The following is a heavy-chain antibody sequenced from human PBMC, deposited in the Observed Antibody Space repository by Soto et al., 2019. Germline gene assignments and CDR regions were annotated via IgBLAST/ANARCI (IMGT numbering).Heavy chain of an antibody. Sequence: EVQVLESGGGLVQPGGSLRLSCEGSGFTVSSHAMTWIRQAPGKGPEWVSTITADGGTYYADSVKGRFAMSRDTAENTLYLPMNSLGTEVTAAYYCAPHVSCSGGSCQYDAFAIRCQGTMVTVSS. V-gene: IGHV3-23*01. CDR1: GFTVSSHA. CDR3: APHVSCSGGSCQYDAFAI. J-gene: IGHJ3*02. D-gene: IGHD2-15*01. CDR2: ITADGGT.